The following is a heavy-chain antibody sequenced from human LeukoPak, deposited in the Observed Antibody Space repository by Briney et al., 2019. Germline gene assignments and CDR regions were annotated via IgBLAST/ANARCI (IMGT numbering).Heavy chain of an antibody. CDR3: AKDVAPDSGWDLDY. Sequence: GGSLRLSCAASGFTFSSYAMHWVRQAPGKGLEWVAVISYDGSNKYYADSVKGRFTISRDNSKNMLYLQMNSLRVEDTAVYYCAKDVAPDSGWDLDYWGQGTLVTVSS. V-gene: IGHV3-30-3*01. CDR1: GFTFSSYA. J-gene: IGHJ4*02. D-gene: IGHD6-19*01. CDR2: ISYDGSNK.